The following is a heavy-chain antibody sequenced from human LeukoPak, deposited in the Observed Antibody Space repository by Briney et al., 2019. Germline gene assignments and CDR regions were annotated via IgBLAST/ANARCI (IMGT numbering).Heavy chain of an antibody. CDR2: ISAYNGNT. CDR3: ARDYDYVWGSYRDDY. CDR1: GYTFTSYG. D-gene: IGHD3-16*02. J-gene: IGHJ4*02. V-gene: IGHV1-18*01. Sequence: GASVKVSCKASGYTFTSYGISWVRQAPGQGLEWMGWISAYNGNTNYAQKLQGRVTMTTDTSTSTAYMELRSLRSDDTAVYYCARDYDYVWGSYRDDYWGQGTLVTVSS.